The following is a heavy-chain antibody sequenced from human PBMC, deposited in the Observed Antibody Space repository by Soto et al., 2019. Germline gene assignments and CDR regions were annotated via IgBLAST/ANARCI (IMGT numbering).Heavy chain of an antibody. Sequence: QVQLQESGPGLVKPSETLSLTCTVSGGSISGYYWSWIRQPPGKGLEWIGYVYYSGTTNYNPSLKNRVTMSVDTSKNQFSLKLSSVTAADTAVYFCAREEGGYYLDYWGLGTLVTVSS. CDR2: VYYSGTT. CDR3: AREEGGYYLDY. D-gene: IGHD3-16*01. V-gene: IGHV4-59*01. CDR1: GGSISGYY. J-gene: IGHJ4*02.